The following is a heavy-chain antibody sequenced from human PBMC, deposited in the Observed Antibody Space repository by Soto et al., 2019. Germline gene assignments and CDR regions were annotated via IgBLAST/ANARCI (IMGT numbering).Heavy chain of an antibody. V-gene: IGHV3-64*01. CDR1: GFTFSSYA. J-gene: IGHJ4*02. CDR3: ARTYDFWSGSDY. D-gene: IGHD3-3*01. CDR2: ISSNGGST. Sequence: GGSLRLSCAASGFTFSSYAMHWVRQAPGKGLEYVSAISSNGGSTYYANSVKGRFTISRDNSKNTLYLQMGSLRAEDMAVYYCARTYDFWSGSDYWGQGTLVTVSS.